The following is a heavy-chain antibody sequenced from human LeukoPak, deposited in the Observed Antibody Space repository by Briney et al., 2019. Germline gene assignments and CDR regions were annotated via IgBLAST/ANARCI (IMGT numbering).Heavy chain of an antibody. CDR3: AKDGSGPTYDFDQ. Sequence: GGSLRLSCAASGSTFSGYGMHWVRQTPGKGLEWVAVISHDGSNKYYADSVKGRFTISRDNSKNTLYLQMNSLRAEDTAMYYCAKDGSGPTYDFDQWGQGTLVTVSS. CDR1: GSTFSGYG. J-gene: IGHJ4*02. V-gene: IGHV3-30*18. D-gene: IGHD5-12*01. CDR2: ISHDGSNK.